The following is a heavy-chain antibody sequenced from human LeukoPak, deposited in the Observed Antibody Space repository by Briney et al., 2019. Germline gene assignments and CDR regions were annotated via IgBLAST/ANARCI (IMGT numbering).Heavy chain of an antibody. CDR1: GGSISSYY. V-gene: IGHV4-59*01. D-gene: IGHD3-10*01. CDR2: IYYSGST. J-gene: IGHJ4*02. Sequence: SETLSLTCTVSGGSISSYYWSWIRQPPGKGLEWIGYIYYSGSTNYNPSLKSRVTISVDTSKNQFSLKLSSVTAADTAVYYCARLGSVTMVRGVISRTYYFDYWGQGTLVTVSS. CDR3: ARLGSVTMVRGVISRTYYFDY.